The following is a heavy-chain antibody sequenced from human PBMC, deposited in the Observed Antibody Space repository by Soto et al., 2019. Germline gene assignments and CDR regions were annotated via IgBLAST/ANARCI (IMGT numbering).Heavy chain of an antibody. CDR3: ARQLAYCGGDCYTEPLDY. CDR2: INPNTGGT. J-gene: IGHJ4*02. Sequence: ASVKGSRKNFLYSLPRFYVHWVRRAPGQGGEWMGWINPNTGGTKYAQKFQGRVTMTRDTSISTAYMELSRLTSDDTAVYYCARQLAYCGGDCYTEPLDYWGQGTLVTVSS. V-gene: IGHV1-2*02. D-gene: IGHD2-21*02. CDR1: LYSLPRFY.